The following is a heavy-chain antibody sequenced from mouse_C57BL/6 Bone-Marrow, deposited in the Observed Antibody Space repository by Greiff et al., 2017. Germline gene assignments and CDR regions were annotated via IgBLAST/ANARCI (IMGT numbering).Heavy chain of an antibody. J-gene: IGHJ3*01. CDR2: INPNNGGT. CDR1: GYTFTDYN. CDR3: ARQGYYYGSSAWFAY. V-gene: IGHV1-18*01. Sequence: EVKLQESGPELVKPGASVKIPCKASGYTFTDYNMDWVKQSHGKSLEWIGDINPNNGGTIYNQKFKGKATLTVDKSSSTAYMELRSLTSEDTAVYYCARQGYYYGSSAWFAYWGQGTLVTVSA. D-gene: IGHD1-1*01.